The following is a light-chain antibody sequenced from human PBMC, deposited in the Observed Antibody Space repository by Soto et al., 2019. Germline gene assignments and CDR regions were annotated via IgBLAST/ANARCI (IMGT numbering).Light chain of an antibody. CDR1: NIGSKS. V-gene: IGLV3-21*01. Sequence: SYELTQPPSVSVAPGKTARITCGGNNIGSKSVHWYQQKPGQAPVLVIYYDSDRPSGIPERFSGSNSGNTATLTISRVEAGDEADYYCQVGEVFGGGTKLTVL. CDR3: QVGEV. CDR2: YDS. J-gene: IGLJ2*01.